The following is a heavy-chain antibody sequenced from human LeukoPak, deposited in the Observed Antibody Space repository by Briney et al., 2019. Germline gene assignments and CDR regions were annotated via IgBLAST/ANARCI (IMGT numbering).Heavy chain of an antibody. V-gene: IGHV1-2*02. Sequence: ASVKVSCKASGYTFTGYYMHWVRQAPGQGLEWMGWINPNSGGTNYAQKFQGRVTMTRDTSISTAYMELSRLRSDDTAVYYCARARVTIFGVVAAHDAFDIWGQGTMVTVSS. CDR1: GYTFTGYY. CDR3: ARARVTIFGVVAAHDAFDI. J-gene: IGHJ3*02. CDR2: INPNSGGT. D-gene: IGHD3-3*01.